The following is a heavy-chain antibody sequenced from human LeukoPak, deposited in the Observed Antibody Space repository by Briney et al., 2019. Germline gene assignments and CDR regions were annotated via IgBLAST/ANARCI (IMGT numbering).Heavy chain of an antibody. J-gene: IGHJ6*02. D-gene: IGHD3-10*01. V-gene: IGHV3-53*01. Sequence: PGGSLRLSCAASGFTVSSNYMSWVRQAPGKGLEWVSVIYSGGSTYYADSVKGRFTISRDNSKNTVYLQMNSLRAEDTALYYCAKDFYGSGANGMDVWGQGTTVTVSS. CDR3: AKDFYGSGANGMDV. CDR2: IYSGGST. CDR1: GFTVSSNY.